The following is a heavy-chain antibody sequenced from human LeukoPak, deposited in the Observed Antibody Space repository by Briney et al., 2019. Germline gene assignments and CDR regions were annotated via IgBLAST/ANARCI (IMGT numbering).Heavy chain of an antibody. V-gene: IGHV3-30-3*01. Sequence: PGRSLRLSCAASGFTFSSYAMHWVRQAPGKGLEGVAVISYDGSNKYYADSGKGRFTISRDNAKNSLSLQMNSLRAEDTAVYYCARGLYQLLPFDYWGQGTLVTVSS. D-gene: IGHD2-2*01. J-gene: IGHJ4*02. CDR3: ARGLYQLLPFDY. CDR2: ISYDGSNK. CDR1: GFTFSSYA.